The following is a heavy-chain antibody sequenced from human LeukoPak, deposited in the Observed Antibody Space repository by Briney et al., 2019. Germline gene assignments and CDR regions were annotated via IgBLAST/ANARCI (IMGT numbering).Heavy chain of an antibody. J-gene: IGHJ4*02. Sequence: GASVKVSCKASGYIFSTYGINWVRQAPGQGLEWMGWISAYNGDTNYAQNVQDRVTMTTDTSTNTAYMELRSLRSDDTAVYYCARSFSSTDYDSSAFYSWGQGTLVTVS. CDR1: GYIFSTYG. V-gene: IGHV1-18*01. D-gene: IGHD3-22*01. CDR3: ARSFSSTDYDSSAFYS. CDR2: ISAYNGDT.